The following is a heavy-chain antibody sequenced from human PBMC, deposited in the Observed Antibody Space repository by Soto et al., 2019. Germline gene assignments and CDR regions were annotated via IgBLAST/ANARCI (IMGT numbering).Heavy chain of an antibody. CDR1: GGSLSSSAYS. J-gene: IGHJ3*02. CDR2: IYQSGST. D-gene: IGHD3-22*01. V-gene: IGHV4-30-2*01. Sequence: PSETLSLSCAVSGGSLSSSAYSWSWIRQPPGKGLEWIGFIYQSGSTYYNPSLKSRVTMSLDRPKNQFSLKLSSVTAADTAVYYCARERLFYDSDGFSWDDAFDICSQGTTVTV. CDR3: ARERLFYDSDGFSWDDAFDI.